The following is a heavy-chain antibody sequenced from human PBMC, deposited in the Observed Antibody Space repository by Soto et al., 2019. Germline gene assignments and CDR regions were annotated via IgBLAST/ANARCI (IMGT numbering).Heavy chain of an antibody. J-gene: IGHJ4*02. CDR1: GFTFISYG. D-gene: IGHD6-19*01. V-gene: IGHV3-33*08. CDR3: ARDVSSSYYSSGWSDY. CDR2: IWYDGSNK. Sequence: PGGSLRLSCAASGFTFISYGMHWVLQAPCKGLEWVAVIWYDGSNKYYADSVKGRFTISRDNSKNTLYLQMNSLRAEDTAVYYCARDVSSSYYSSGWSDYWGQGTLVTVSS.